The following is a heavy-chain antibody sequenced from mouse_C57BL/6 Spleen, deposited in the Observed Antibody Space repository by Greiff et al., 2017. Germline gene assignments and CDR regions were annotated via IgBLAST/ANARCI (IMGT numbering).Heavy chain of an antibody. CDR1: GYAFRSYW. J-gene: IGHJ2*01. V-gene: IGHV1-82*01. CDR2: IYPGNGDT. Sequence: QVQLQQSGPELVKPGASVKISCKASGYAFRSYWMNWVKQRPGKGLEWIGRIYPGNGDTNYNGKFKGKATLTADKSYSTAYMHLSSLTSEDSAVYFWSSSNGNYYFDYWGQGTTLTVSS. D-gene: IGHD2-1*01. CDR3: SSSNGNYYFDY.